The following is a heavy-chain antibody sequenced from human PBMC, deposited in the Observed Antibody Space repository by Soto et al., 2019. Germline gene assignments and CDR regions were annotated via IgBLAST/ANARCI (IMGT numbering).Heavy chain of an antibody. CDR1: GYTFTSYA. D-gene: IGHD6-13*01. Sequence: QVQLVQSGAEVKKPGASVKVSCKASGYTFTSYAMHWVRQAPGQRLEWMGWINAGNGNTKYSQKFQGRVTITRDTSASTAYMELSSLRSEDTAVYYCARDTAAAGGYYGMDVWGQGTTVIVSS. CDR3: ARDTAAAGGYYGMDV. J-gene: IGHJ6*02. CDR2: INAGNGNT. V-gene: IGHV1-3*01.